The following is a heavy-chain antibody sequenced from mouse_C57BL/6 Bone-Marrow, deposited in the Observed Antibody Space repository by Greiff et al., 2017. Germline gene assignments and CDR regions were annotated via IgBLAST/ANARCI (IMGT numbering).Heavy chain of an antibody. D-gene: IGHD1-1*01. V-gene: IGHV14-4*01. CDR1: GFNIKDDY. J-gene: IGHJ2*01. CDR3: TPITTVVGDY. CDR2: IDPENGDT. Sequence: VQLVESGAELVRPGASVKLSCTASGFNIKDDYMHWVKQRPEQGLEWIGWIDPENGDTEYASKFQGKATITADTSSNTAYLQLSSLTSEDTAVYYCTPITTVVGDYWGQGTTLTVSS.